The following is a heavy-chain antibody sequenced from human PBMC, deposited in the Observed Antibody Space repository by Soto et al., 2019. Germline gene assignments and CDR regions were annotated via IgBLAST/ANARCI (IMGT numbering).Heavy chain of an antibody. Sequence: ASVKVSCKASGGTFSSYTISWVRQAPGQGLEWMGRIIPILGIANYAQKFQGRVTITADKSTSTAYMELSSLRSEDTAVYYCARDRDVVVPAAMDYYYYYMDVWGKGTTVTVSS. V-gene: IGHV1-69*04. CDR3: ARDRDVVVPAAMDYYYYYMDV. CDR1: GGTFSSYT. CDR2: IIPILGIA. J-gene: IGHJ6*03. D-gene: IGHD2-2*01.